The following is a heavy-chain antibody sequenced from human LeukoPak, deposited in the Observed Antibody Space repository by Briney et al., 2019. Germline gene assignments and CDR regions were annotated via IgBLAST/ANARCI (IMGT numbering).Heavy chain of an antibody. J-gene: IGHJ4*02. CDR2: ISYDGSNK. V-gene: IGHV3-30*03. CDR3: ARDDGYVWGSYRYLDY. Sequence: GGSLRLSCAASGFTFSSYSMNWVRQAPGKGLEWVAVISYDGSNKYYADSVKGRFTISRDNSKNTLYLQMNSLRSEDTAVYSCARDDGYVWGSYRYLDYWGQGTLVTVSS. D-gene: IGHD3-16*02. CDR1: GFTFSSYS.